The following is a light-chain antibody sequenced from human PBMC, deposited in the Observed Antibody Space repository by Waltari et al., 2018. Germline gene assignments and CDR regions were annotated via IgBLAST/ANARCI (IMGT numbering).Light chain of an antibody. CDR3: QVWDSSRDLVL. J-gene: IGLJ2*01. Sequence: SYVLTQPPSVSVAPGKTATITCGGDNIGSQGVNWYQQRPGQAPVLVLYDDSDRPSGIPERFSGSISGNMATLTVSRVEAGDEADYYCQVWDSSRDLVLIGGGTKLTVL. V-gene: IGLV3-21*03. CDR2: DDS. CDR1: NIGSQG.